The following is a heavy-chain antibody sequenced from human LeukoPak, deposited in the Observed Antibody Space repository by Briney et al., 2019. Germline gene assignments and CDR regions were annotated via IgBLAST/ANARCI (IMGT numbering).Heavy chain of an antibody. D-gene: IGHD3-10*01. V-gene: IGHV3-7*03. J-gene: IGHJ6*04. Sequence: GGALRLFCGASGFTFSGFWMSWLRPGPGKGVEWVANIKEDGGEKYYVDSVKGRFTISRDNAKNSLYLQMNSLRAEDTAVYYCARERGFGQADVWGKGTTVTVSS. CDR3: ARERGFGQADV. CDR1: GFTFSGFW. CDR2: IKEDGGEK.